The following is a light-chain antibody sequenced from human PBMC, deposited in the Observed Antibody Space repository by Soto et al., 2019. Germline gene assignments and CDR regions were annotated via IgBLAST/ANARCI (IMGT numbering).Light chain of an antibody. CDR3: SSYAASNNFYFV. CDR2: DVS. Sequence: QSVLTQSASVSGSPGQSITISCTGTSSDVGGYNYVSWYQQHPGKAPKLIIYDVSNRPSGVSTRFSGSKSGNTASLTISGLQAEDEADYSCSSYAASNNFYFVFGGGTKLTVL. V-gene: IGLV2-14*01. CDR1: SSDVGGYNY. J-gene: IGLJ3*02.